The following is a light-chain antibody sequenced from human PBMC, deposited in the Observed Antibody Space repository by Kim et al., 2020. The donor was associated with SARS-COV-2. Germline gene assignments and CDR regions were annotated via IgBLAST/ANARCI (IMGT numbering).Light chain of an antibody. J-gene: IGLJ2*01. CDR3: SSYTSSSTVV. V-gene: IGLV2-14*03. CDR1: SSDVGGYNY. Sequence: TQPASVSGSPGQSITISCTGTSSDVGGYNYVSWYQQHPGKAPKLMIYDVSNRPSGVSNRFSGSKSGNTASLTISGLQAEDEADYYCSSYTSSSTVVFGGGTQLTVL. CDR2: DVS.